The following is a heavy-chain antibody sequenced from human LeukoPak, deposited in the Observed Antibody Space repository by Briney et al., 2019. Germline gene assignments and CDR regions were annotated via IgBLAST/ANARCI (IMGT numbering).Heavy chain of an antibody. J-gene: IGHJ4*02. D-gene: IGHD6-19*01. CDR3: ARVAAVKVAGFDY. Sequence: SETLSLTCTVSGGSISTYSWSWIRQPAGKGLEWIGRIYTSGSAKYNSSLKSRVSMSLDTSKNQFSLKMSSVTAADTAVYYCARVAAVKVAGFDYWGQGTLVTVSS. CDR1: GGSISTYS. CDR2: IYTSGSA. V-gene: IGHV4-4*07.